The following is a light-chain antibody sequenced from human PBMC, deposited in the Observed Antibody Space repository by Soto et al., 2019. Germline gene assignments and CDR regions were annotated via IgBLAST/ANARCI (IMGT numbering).Light chain of an antibody. CDR3: QQRSNWPWT. CDR2: DAS. V-gene: IGKV3-11*01. Sequence: EIVLTRSPATLSLSPGERATHSCRASQSVSSYLAWYQQKPGQAPRLLIYDASNRATGIPARFSGSGSGTDFTLTISSLEPEDFAVYYCQQRSNWPWTLGQGTKVDIK. CDR1: QSVSSY. J-gene: IGKJ1*01.